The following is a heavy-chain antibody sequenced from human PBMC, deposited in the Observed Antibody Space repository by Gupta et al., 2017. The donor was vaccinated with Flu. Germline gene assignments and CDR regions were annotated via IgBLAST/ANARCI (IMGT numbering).Heavy chain of an antibody. CDR1: GGTFSSYA. CDR2: IIPIFGTA. D-gene: IGHD3-22*01. J-gene: IGHJ6*03. Sequence: QVQLVQSGAEVKKPGSSVTVSCTASGGTFSSYAICWVRQAPGQGLEWMGGIIPIFGTANYEQKFQGRVTITADESTSTAYMELSSLRSEDTAVYYCARDHHMIGYYMDVWGKGTTVTVSS. CDR3: ARDHHMIGYYMDV. V-gene: IGHV1-69*01.